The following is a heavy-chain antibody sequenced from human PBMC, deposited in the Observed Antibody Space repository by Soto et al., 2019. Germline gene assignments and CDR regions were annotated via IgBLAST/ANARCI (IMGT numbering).Heavy chain of an antibody. CDR3: AKARCSNWPQPFNI. D-gene: IGHD6-13*01. CDR1: GFTFSIYA. V-gene: IGHV3-23*01. Sequence: EVQLLESGGTLVQPGGSLRLSCAASGFTFSIYAMTWVRQAPGKGLEWVAAISGSGDNTYYADSVKGRFTISRDNPQNTLFLQMSSLTVEDTAVYYCAKARCSNWPQPFNIWGLGTMVTVSS. J-gene: IGHJ3*02. CDR2: ISGSGDNT.